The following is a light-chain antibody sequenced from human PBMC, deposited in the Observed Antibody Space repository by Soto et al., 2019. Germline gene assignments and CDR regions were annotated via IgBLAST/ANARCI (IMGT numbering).Light chain of an antibody. CDR3: QQYNDWPPT. V-gene: IGKV3-15*01. J-gene: IGKJ1*01. CDR2: GAS. CDR1: HNVNSD. Sequence: IVVTQSPATLAVSKGERGSLSCRASHNVNSDLAWYQQKPGQAPRLLIYGASTRAAGIPARFSGSGSGTEFTLTISSLQSEDLAVYYCQQYNDWPPTFGQGPKVDIK.